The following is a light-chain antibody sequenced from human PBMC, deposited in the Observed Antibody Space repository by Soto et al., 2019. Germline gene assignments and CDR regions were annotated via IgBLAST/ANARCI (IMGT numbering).Light chain of an antibody. V-gene: IGLV2-14*01. CDR3: NRYSASAIYV. J-gene: IGLJ1*01. Sequence: QSALTQPASVSGSPGQSITISCTGTSSDVGCYNYVSWYQQHPGKPPKLMIYEVSNRPSGGSNHLSGSKSANTASLPISGLQAEDEADDFGNRYSASAIYVCG. CDR1: SSDVGCYNY. CDR2: EVS.